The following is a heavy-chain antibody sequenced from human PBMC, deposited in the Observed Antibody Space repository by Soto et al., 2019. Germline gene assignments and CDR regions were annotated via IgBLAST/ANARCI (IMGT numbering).Heavy chain of an antibody. D-gene: IGHD2-15*01. Sequence: QVQLVESGGGLVKPGGSLRLSCAASGFTFSDYYMSWIRQAPGKRLEWVSYISSSSSYTNYADSVKGRFTISRDNAKNSLYLQRNSLRAEDTAVYYCARDMGGHCSGGSCYSHAFDIWGQGTMVTVSS. V-gene: IGHV3-11*06. CDR3: ARDMGGHCSGGSCYSHAFDI. CDR2: ISSSSSYT. J-gene: IGHJ3*02. CDR1: GFTFSDYY.